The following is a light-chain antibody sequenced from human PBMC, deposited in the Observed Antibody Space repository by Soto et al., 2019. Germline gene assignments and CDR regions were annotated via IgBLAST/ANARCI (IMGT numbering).Light chain of an antibody. V-gene: IGLV1-51*01. Sequence: QRLLTLAPSVSAARGQKFPISFSGSISSMGNNYVSWYQLLPRTAPKVLISDNNKRPSVIPERFSGSKSGTSATLGITGLQTGDEADYYCGTWDSSLSAYVFGTGTKVT. CDR1: ISSMGNNY. J-gene: IGLJ1*01. CDR3: GTWDSSLSAYV. CDR2: DNN.